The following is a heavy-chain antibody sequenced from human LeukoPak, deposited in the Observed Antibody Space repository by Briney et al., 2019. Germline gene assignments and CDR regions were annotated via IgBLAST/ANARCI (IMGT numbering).Heavy chain of an antibody. CDR3: ARGLVGAAGGYYFDY. V-gene: IGHV3-30*03. CDR1: GFTFSSYG. J-gene: IGHJ4*02. D-gene: IGHD1-26*01. CDR2: ISYDGSNK. Sequence: PGRSLRLSCAASGFTFSSYGMHWVRQAPGKGLEWVAVISYDGSNKYYADSVKGRFAISRDNSKNTLYLQMNSLRAEDTAVYYCARGLVGAAGGYYFDYWGQGTLVTVSS.